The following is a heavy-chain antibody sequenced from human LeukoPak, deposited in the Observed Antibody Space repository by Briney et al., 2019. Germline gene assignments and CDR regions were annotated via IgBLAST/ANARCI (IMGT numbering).Heavy chain of an antibody. CDR1: GGSISSYY. CDR3: ARGSGTYYYDSSGYYFDY. CDR2: IYYSGST. V-gene: IGHV4-59*06. D-gene: IGHD3-22*01. Sequence: SETLSLTCTVSGGSISSYYWSWIRQPPGKGLEWIGYIYYSGSTYYNPSLKSRVTISVDTSKNQFSLKLSSVTAADTAVYYCARGSGTYYYDSSGYYFDYWGQGTLVTVSS. J-gene: IGHJ4*02.